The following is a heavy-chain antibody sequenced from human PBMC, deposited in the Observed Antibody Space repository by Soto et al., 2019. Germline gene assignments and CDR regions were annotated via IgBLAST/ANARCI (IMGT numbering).Heavy chain of an antibody. CDR3: ARSRVCSGGSCYSEIDNWFDP. CDR1: GGSISSYY. Sequence: SETLSLTCTVSGGSISSYYWSWIRQPPGKGLEWIGYIYYNGSTNYNPSLKSRVTISVDTSKNQFSLKLSSVTAADTAVYYCARSRVCSGGSCYSEIDNWFDPWGQGTLVTVSS. J-gene: IGHJ5*02. CDR2: IYYNGST. D-gene: IGHD2-15*01. V-gene: IGHV4-59*01.